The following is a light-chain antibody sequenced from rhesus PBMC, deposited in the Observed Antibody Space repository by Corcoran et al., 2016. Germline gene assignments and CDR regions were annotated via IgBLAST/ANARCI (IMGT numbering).Light chain of an antibody. Sequence: QVILTQSPVTLSLSPGERATLSCRASQSVSSFLAWYQQKPGLAPRLLIYGASSRATGITDRFSGSGSRTDFTLTISSLEPEDVGVYHCCQHGSGYTFGQGTKVEIK. CDR1: QSVSSF. CDR2: GAS. CDR3: CQHGSGYT. V-gene: IGKV3-10*01. J-gene: IGKJ2*01.